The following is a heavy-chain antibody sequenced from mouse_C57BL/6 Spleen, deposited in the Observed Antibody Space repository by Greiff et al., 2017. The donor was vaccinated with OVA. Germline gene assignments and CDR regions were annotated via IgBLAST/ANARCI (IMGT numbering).Heavy chain of an antibody. J-gene: IGHJ4*01. V-gene: IGHV2-2*01. CDR1: GFSLTSYG. CDR2: IWSGGST. D-gene: IGHD2-4*01. Sequence: VMLVESGPGLVQPSQSLSITCTVSGFSLTSYGVHWVRQSPGKGLEWLGVIWSGGSTDYNAAFISRLSISKDNSKSQVFFKMNSLQADDTAIYYCARNHYDYLYAMDYWGQGTSVTVSS. CDR3: ARNHYDYLYAMDY.